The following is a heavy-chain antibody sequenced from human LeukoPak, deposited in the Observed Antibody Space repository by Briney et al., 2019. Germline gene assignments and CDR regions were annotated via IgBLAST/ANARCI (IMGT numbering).Heavy chain of an antibody. CDR2: ISDSGGRT. CDR1: GFSFSSLH. CDR3: ANIPRAYDFWSGLYYFDY. Sequence: PGGSLRLSCAAAGFSFSSLHMSWVRQAPGKGLEWVSSISDSGGRTYYADSVKGRFTISRDNSKNTLSLQMNSLRVEDTAVYYCANIPRAYDFWSGLYYFDYWGQGTLVTVSS. J-gene: IGHJ4*02. D-gene: IGHD3-3*01. V-gene: IGHV3-23*01.